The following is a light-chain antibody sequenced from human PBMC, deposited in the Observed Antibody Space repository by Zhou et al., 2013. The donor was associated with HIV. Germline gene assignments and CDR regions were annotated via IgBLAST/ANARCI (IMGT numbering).Light chain of an antibody. Sequence: ETVLTQSPATLSVSPGERATLSCRPNQTIGNNLAWYQHKPGQAPRLLIYAASTRDTGIPARFTGSGSGTDFILTINNMQSEDFAIYYCQQYNNWPGTFGQGTQVEI. CDR1: QTIGNN. J-gene: IGKJ1*01. CDR3: QQYNNWPGT. CDR2: AAS. V-gene: IGKV3-15*01.